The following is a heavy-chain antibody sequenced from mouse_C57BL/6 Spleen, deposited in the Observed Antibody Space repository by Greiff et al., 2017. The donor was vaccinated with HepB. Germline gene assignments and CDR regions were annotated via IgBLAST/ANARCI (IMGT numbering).Heavy chain of an antibody. CDR1: GYTFTSYW. Sequence: QVQLKQPGAELVRPGSSVKLSCKASGYTFTSYWMHWVKQRPIQGLEWIGNIDPSDSETHYNQKFKDKATLTVDKSSSTAYMQLSSLTSEDSAVYYCARSYYGNLYAMDYWGQGTSVTVSS. CDR3: ARSYYGNLYAMDY. V-gene: IGHV1-52*01. CDR2: IDPSDSET. D-gene: IGHD2-1*01. J-gene: IGHJ4*01.